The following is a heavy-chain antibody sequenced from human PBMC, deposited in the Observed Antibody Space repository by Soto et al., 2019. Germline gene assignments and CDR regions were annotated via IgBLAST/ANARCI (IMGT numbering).Heavy chain of an antibody. CDR3: ARTPLIIMFRGVFITAPQRPPVYYYGMDV. Sequence: LRLSCAASGFTFSSYWMHWVRQAPGKGLVWVSRINSDGSSTSYADSVKGRFTISRDNAKNTLYLQMNRLRAEDTAVYYYARTPLIIMFRGVFITAPQRPPVYYYGMDVWGKGTTVTVSS. V-gene: IGHV3-74*01. CDR2: INSDGSST. CDR1: GFTFSSYW. J-gene: IGHJ6*04. D-gene: IGHD3-10*01.